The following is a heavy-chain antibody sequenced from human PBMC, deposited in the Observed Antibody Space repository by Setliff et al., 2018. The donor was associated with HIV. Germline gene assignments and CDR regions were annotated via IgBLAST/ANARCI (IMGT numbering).Heavy chain of an antibody. CDR1: GGSISSHY. Sequence: SETLSLTCTVPGGSISSHYWSWIRQPPGKGLEWIGYIYYSGSTNYNPSLKSRVTISVDPSRNQFSLKLNSVTAADTAVYYCAREDGMGGYFDYWGQGTLVTVSS. CDR3: AREDGMGGYFDY. CDR2: IYYSGST. V-gene: IGHV4-59*11. D-gene: IGHD3-16*01. J-gene: IGHJ4*02.